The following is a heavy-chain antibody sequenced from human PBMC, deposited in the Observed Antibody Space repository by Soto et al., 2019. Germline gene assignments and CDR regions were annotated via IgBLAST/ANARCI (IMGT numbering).Heavy chain of an antibody. CDR1: GGTFSSYT. CDR2: IIPILGIA. Sequence: QVQLVQSGAEVKKPGSSVKVSCKASGGTFSSYTISWVRQAPGQGLEWMGRIIPILGIANYAQKFQGRVTITADKSTSTAYMALSSLRSEDTAVYYCARDTSPASPMTTNWFDPWGQGTLVTVSS. J-gene: IGHJ5*02. D-gene: IGHD4-4*01. CDR3: ARDTSPASPMTTNWFDP. V-gene: IGHV1-69*08.